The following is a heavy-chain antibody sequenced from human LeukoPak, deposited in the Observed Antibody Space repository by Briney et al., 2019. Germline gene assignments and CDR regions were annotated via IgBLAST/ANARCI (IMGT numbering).Heavy chain of an antibody. CDR3: AGTVTTHYGWFDP. CDR1: GFTFSSYA. J-gene: IGHJ5*02. V-gene: IGHV3-30-3*01. CDR2: ISYDGSNK. D-gene: IGHD4-17*01. Sequence: GGSLRLSCAASGFTFSSYAMHWVRQASGKGLEWVAVISYDGSNKYYADSVKGRFTISRDNSKNTLYLQMNSLRAEDTAVYYCAGTVTTHYGWFDPWGQGTLVTVSS.